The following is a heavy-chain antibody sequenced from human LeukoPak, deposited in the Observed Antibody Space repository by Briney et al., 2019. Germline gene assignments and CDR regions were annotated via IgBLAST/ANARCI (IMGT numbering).Heavy chain of an antibody. CDR1: GYTFTGYY. D-gene: IGHD3-16*01. J-gene: IGHJ4*02. CDR2: INPNSGGT. Sequence: ASVKVSCKASGYTFTGYYMHWVRQAPGQGLEWMGWINPNSGGTNYAQKFQGRVTMTRDTSTSTVYMELSSLRSEDTAVYYCATYGGFDYWGQGTLVTVSS. CDR3: ATYGGFDY. V-gene: IGHV1-2*02.